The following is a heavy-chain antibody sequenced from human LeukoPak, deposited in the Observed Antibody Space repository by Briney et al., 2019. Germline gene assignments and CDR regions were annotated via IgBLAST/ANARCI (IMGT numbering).Heavy chain of an antibody. Sequence: KTSETLSLTCTVSGGSISSGSYYWSWIRQPAGKGLEWIGRIYTSGSTNYNPSLKSRVTISVDASKNQFSLKPSSVTAADTAVYYCARCENYYGMDVWGQGTTVTVSS. CDR1: GGSISSGSYY. J-gene: IGHJ6*02. CDR3: ARCENYYGMDV. CDR2: IYTSGST. V-gene: IGHV4-61*02.